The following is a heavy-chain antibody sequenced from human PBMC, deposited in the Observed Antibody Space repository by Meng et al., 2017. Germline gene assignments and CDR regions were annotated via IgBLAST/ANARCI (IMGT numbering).Heavy chain of an antibody. V-gene: IGHV4-30-4*01. D-gene: IGHD4/OR15-4a*01. Sequence: QVQLQESGPGLVKPSQTLSLTCTVSDGSISSGHYYWSWIRQPPGKGLEWIGYIYYSGSTHYNPSLKSRVIISLDTSKNQFSLKLSSVTAADTAVYYCARRGADYGAFDPWGQGTLVTVSS. J-gene: IGHJ5*02. CDR2: IYYSGST. CDR3: ARRGADYGAFDP. CDR1: DGSISSGHYY.